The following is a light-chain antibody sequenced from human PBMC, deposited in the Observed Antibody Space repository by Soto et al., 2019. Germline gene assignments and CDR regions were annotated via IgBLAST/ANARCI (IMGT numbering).Light chain of an antibody. J-gene: IGKJ1*01. Sequence: DIVMTQSPLSLPVTPGEPASISCRSSQSLLHSNGNHYLDWYLQKTGQSPQLLIYLGSSRASGVPDRFSGSGSGTDFTLKISRVEADDVGVYYCMQALQNPWTFGQGTK. CDR2: LGS. V-gene: IGKV2-28*01. CDR3: MQALQNPWT. CDR1: QSLLHSNGNHY.